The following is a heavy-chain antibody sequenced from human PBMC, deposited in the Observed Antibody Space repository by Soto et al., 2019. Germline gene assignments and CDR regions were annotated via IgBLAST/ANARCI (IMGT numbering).Heavy chain of an antibody. CDR3: ARVRSIAVVFDY. CDR2: IYYSGST. CDR1: GGYISSGGYY. D-gene: IGHD6-19*01. Sequence: SETLSVTCTVAGGYISSGGYYWSWIRQHPGKGLEWIGYIYYSGSTYYNPSLKSRVTISVDTSKNQFSLKLSSVTAADTAVYYCARVRSIAVVFDYWGQGTLVTVSS. J-gene: IGHJ4*02. V-gene: IGHV4-31*03.